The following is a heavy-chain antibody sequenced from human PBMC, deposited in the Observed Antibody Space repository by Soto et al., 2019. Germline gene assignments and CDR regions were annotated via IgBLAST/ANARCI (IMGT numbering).Heavy chain of an antibody. CDR2: ISSSGGNT. Sequence: VGSLRLSCAASGFTFSTYAMSWVRQAPGKGLEWVSTISSSGGNTYYTDSVKGRFTISRDNSKNTLYLQMNSLRAEDTAIYYCAKRPTSTGFGDPFDIWGQGTMVTVSS. CDR1: GFTFSTYA. CDR3: AKRPTSTGFGDPFDI. D-gene: IGHD3-10*01. J-gene: IGHJ3*02. V-gene: IGHV3-23*01.